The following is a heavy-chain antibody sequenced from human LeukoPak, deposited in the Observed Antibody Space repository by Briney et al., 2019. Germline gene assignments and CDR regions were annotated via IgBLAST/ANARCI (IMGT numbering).Heavy chain of an antibody. Sequence: SETLSLTCGVSGGSFRGYFWSWIRQTPGKGLEWIGEINHGGGNNYNPSLKSRVTMSLGTSENQFSLNMTSVTAADTAVYYCARHVLFSTSYSYWFDPWGQGTLVTVSS. V-gene: IGHV4-34*10. CDR2: INHGGGN. CDR3: ARHVLFSTSYSYWFDP. D-gene: IGHD3-10*01. J-gene: IGHJ5*02. CDR1: GGSFRGYF.